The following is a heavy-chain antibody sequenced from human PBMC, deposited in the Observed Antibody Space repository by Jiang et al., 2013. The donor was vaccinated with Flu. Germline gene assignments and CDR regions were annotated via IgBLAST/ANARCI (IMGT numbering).Heavy chain of an antibody. D-gene: IGHD3-22*01. Sequence: RQAPGKGLEWVAVISYDGSNKYYADSVKGRFTISRDNSKNTLYLQMNSLRAEDTAVYYCAKEGDDSSGYYLDYWGQGTLVTVSS. V-gene: IGHV3-30*18. CDR2: ISYDGSNK. J-gene: IGHJ4*02. CDR3: AKEGDDSSGYYLDY.